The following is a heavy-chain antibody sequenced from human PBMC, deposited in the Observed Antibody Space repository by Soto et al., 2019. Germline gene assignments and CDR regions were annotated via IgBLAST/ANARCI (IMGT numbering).Heavy chain of an antibody. J-gene: IGHJ4*02. CDR1: GESFSGYY. CDR3: AGNIVATISSFDY. Sequence: PSETLSLTCAVYGESFSGYYWSWIRQPPGKGLEWIGEINHSGSTNDNPSLKSRVTMSVDTSKNQFSLKLSSVTAADTARYYCAGNIVATISSFDYWGQGTLVTVSS. CDR2: INHSGST. D-gene: IGHD5-12*01. V-gene: IGHV4-34*01.